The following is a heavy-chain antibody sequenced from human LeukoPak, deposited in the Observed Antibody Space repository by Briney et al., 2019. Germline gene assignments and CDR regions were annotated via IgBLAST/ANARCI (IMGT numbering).Heavy chain of an antibody. CDR2: IYYSGST. D-gene: IGHD6-19*01. CDR3: AARYSSGWYPDY. J-gene: IGHJ4*02. Sequence: SETLSLTCTVSGGSISSYYWSWIRQPPGKGLEWIGYIYYSGSTNYNPSLKSRVTISVDTSKNQFSLKLSSVTAADTAVYYCAARYSSGWYPDYWGQGTLVTVSS. CDR1: GGSISSYY. V-gene: IGHV4-59*01.